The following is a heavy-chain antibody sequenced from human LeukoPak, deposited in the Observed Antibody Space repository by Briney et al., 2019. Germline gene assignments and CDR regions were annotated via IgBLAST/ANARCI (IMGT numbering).Heavy chain of an antibody. CDR3: ARVEMATITVDY. D-gene: IGHD5-24*01. J-gene: IGHJ4*02. CDR2: IYYSGST. CDR1: GGSISSSSYY. Sequence: SETLSLTCTVSGGSISSSSYYWGWIRQPPGKGLEWIGSIYYSGSTYYNPSLKSRVTISVDTSKNQFSLKLSSVTAADTAMYYCARVEMATITVDYWGQGTLVTVSS. V-gene: IGHV4-39*01.